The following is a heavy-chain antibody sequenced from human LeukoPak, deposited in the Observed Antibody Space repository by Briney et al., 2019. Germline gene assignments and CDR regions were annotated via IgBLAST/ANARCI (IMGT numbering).Heavy chain of an antibody. CDR2: LKYDVSET. Sequence: RGSLRLSCARSGFTFSGDRMTSGRHTPGEGLEWVSNLKYDVSETHYVDSVKGRFIISRDNAKNSLYLQMNNLRADDTAVYYCASEATYNYAYAIDYWGQGILVTVSS. V-gene: IGHV3-7*01. J-gene: IGHJ4*02. CDR3: ASEATYNYAYAIDY. CDR1: GFTFSGDR. D-gene: IGHD5-18*01.